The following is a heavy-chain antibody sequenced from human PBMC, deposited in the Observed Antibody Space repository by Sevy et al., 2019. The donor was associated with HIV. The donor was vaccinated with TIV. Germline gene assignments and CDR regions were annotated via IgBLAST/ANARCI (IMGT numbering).Heavy chain of an antibody. J-gene: IGHJ3*02. CDR3: VKTYNWNLWDERSDAFDI. Sequence: GGSLRLSCSASGFTFSSYAMHWVRQAPGKGLEYVSAISSNGGSTYYADSVKGRFTISRNNSKNTLYLQISSLSAEDTAVYYCVKTYNWNLWDERSDAFDIWGQGTMVTVSS. CDR1: GFTFSSYA. V-gene: IGHV3-64D*06. D-gene: IGHD1-20*01. CDR2: ISSNGGST.